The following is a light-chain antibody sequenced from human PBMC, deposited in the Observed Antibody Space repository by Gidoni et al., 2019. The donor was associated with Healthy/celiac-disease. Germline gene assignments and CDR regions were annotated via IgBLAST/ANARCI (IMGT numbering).Light chain of an antibody. V-gene: IGKV1-39*01. Sequence: DIQMTQSPSSLSASVGDRVTITCRASQSISSYLNWYQQKPGKAPKLLIYAASSLQSRVPSRISSSGSGTDFTLTSSSLQHEDFATYYCQQSYSTPYTFGQGTKLEIK. CDR1: QSISSY. J-gene: IGKJ2*01. CDR3: QQSYSTPYT. CDR2: AAS.